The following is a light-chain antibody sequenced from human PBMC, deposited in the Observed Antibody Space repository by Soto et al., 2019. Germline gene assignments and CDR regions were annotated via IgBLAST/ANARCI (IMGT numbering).Light chain of an antibody. CDR3: SAWDDSLNGGGL. Sequence: QSVLTQPPSASGTPGQTVTISCSGSNSNIETNTVTWYQQLPGTAPKLLIYSDDQRPSGVPDRFSGSKSGTSASLAISGLQSEDEADYYCSAWDDSLNGGGLFGGGTQLTVL. CDR1: NSNIETNT. CDR2: SDD. J-gene: IGLJ3*02. V-gene: IGLV1-44*01.